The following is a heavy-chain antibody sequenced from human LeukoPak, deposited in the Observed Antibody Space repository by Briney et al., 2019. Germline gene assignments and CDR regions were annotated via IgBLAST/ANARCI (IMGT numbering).Heavy chain of an antibody. J-gene: IGHJ4*02. CDR2: ISRTGVAT. Sequence: GGSLRLSCVASGFTFSSYWMSWVRQAPGKGLEWVSTISRTGVATYYANSVKGRFTISRDNSKNTVYLQMNSLRAEDTAVYYCAKHSHDGSAPYYEVQFDSWGQGTLVTVSS. CDR3: AKHSHDGSAPYYEVQFDS. D-gene: IGHD3-22*01. V-gene: IGHV3-23*01. CDR1: GFTFSSYW.